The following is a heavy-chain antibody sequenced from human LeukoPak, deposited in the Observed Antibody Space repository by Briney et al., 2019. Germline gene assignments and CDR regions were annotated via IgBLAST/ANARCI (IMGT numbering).Heavy chain of an antibody. CDR1: GFTFSSYG. J-gene: IGHJ4*02. D-gene: IGHD5-18*01. CDR2: IRYDGSNK. V-gene: IGHV3-30*02. CDR3: AKGSGYSYGSYDY. Sequence: GGSLRLSCAASGFTFSSYGMHWVRQAPGKGLEWVAFIRYDGSNKYYADSVKGRFTISRDNSKNTLHLQMNSLRAEDTAVYYCAKGSGYSYGSYDYWGQGTLVTVSS.